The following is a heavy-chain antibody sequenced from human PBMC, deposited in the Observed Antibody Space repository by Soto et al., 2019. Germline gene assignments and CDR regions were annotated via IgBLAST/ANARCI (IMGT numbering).Heavy chain of an antibody. J-gene: IGHJ4*02. V-gene: IGHV3-23*01. CDR1: GFTFSSYA. CDR2: ISGSGGST. CDR3: EKAASYYYGSGSYI. D-gene: IGHD3-10*01. Sequence: EVQLLESGGGLVQPGGSLRLSCAASGFTFSSYAMSWVRQAPGKGLEWVSAISGSGGSTYYADSVKGRFTIPRDNSKNSLYLKMSSLRAENTAGYYGEKAASYYYGSGSYIWGPGTLVTVSS.